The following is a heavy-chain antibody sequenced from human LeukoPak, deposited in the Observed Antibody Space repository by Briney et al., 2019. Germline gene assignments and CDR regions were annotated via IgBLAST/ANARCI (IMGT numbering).Heavy chain of an antibody. J-gene: IGHJ4*02. CDR1: GFTFSSYW. CDR3: ARGVATYDLGNGYV. D-gene: IGHD3-3*01. CDR2: IKQDGSEK. Sequence: GGSLRLSCAASGFTFSSYWMTWVRQAPGKWLEWVANIKQDGSEKHYVDSVKGRFTISRDNAKNSLYLQMNSLRAEDTAVYYCARGVATYDLGNGYVWGQGTLVTVSS. V-gene: IGHV3-7*01.